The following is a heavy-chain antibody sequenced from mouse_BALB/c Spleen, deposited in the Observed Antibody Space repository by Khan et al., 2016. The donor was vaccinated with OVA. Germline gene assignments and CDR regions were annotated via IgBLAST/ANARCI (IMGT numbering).Heavy chain of an antibody. J-gene: IGHJ3*01. CDR2: IRLKSNNYAT. D-gene: IGHD2-3*01. Sequence: EVKLEESGGGLVQPGGSMKLSCVASGFTFSNFWMNWVRQSPEKGLEWVAEIRLKSNNYATNYAESVKGRFNISRDDSKSSGYLQMNNLRDEDTVIYYCSRPGGYYAWFAYWGQGTLVTVSA. V-gene: IGHV6-6*02. CDR3: SRPGGYYAWFAY. CDR1: GFTFSNFW.